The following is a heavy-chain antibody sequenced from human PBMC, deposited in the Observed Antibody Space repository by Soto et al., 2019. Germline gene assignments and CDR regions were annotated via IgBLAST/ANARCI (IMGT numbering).Heavy chain of an antibody. CDR1: GGSISSYY. CDR3: ARGSYSGYAVYFDY. D-gene: IGHD5-12*01. CDR2: IYYSGST. Sequence: PSETLSLTCXASGGSISSYYWIWIRQPPGKGLEWIGYIYYSGSTNYNPSLKSRVTISVDTSKKQFSLKLSSVSAADTAVYYCARGSYSGYAVYFDYWGQGTLVTVSS. J-gene: IGHJ4*01. V-gene: IGHV4-59*12.